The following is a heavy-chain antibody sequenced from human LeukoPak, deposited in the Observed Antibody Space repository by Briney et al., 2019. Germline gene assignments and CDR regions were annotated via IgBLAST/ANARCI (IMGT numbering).Heavy chain of an antibody. V-gene: IGHV4-30-2*01. CDR3: ATVVVAKNWFDS. J-gene: IGHJ5*01. CDR2: IYHSGST. CDR1: GGSISSGGYS. Sequence: PSQTLSLTCAVSGGSISSGGYSWSWIRQPPGKGLEWIGYIYHSGSTYYNPSLKSRVTISVDRSKNQFSLKLSSVAAADTAVYYCATVVVAKNWFDSWGQGTLVTVSS. D-gene: IGHD2-2*01.